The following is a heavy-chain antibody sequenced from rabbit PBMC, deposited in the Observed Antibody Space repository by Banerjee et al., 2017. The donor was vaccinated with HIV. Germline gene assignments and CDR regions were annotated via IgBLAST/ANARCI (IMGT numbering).Heavy chain of an antibody. Sequence: QSLEESGGDLVKPGAFLTLTCTASGFSLSIYEMCWVRQAPGKGLEWIACSYAGSSGSTVYASWAKGRFTISKTSSTTVTLQMTSLTAADTATYFCARDLAGVTGWNFNLWGPGTLVTVS. CDR2: SYAGSSGST. V-gene: IGHV1S40*01. CDR3: ARDLAGVTGWNFNL. D-gene: IGHD4-1*01. J-gene: IGHJ4*01. CDR1: GFSLSIYE.